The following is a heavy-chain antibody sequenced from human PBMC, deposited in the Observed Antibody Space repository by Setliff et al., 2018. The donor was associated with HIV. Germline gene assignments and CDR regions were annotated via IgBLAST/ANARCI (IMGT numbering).Heavy chain of an antibody. D-gene: IGHD2-15*01. Sequence: SGPTLVTPTQTLTLTCTFSGFSLSTSGVGVGWIRQPPGKALEWLALIYWDDDKRYSPSLKSRLTITKDTSKNQVVLTMTNMDAVDTATYYCAHRRLNWDGIILQDAFDIWGQGTMVTVSS. CDR1: GFSLSTSGVG. CDR2: IYWDDDK. J-gene: IGHJ3*02. V-gene: IGHV2-5*02. CDR3: AHRRLNWDGIILQDAFDI.